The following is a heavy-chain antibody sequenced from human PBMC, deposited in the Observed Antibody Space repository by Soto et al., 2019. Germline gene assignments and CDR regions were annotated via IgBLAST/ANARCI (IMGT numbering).Heavy chain of an antibody. CDR2: ISAYNGNT. CDR1: GYTFTSYG. J-gene: IGHJ4*02. Sequence: ASVKVSCKASGYTFTSYGISWVRQAPAQGFEWMGWISAYNGNTNYAQKLQGRVIMTTDTSTSTAYMELRSLRSDDTAVYYCAREPHYDSSGYYPRDLDYWGQGTLVTVSS. V-gene: IGHV1-18*04. D-gene: IGHD3-22*01. CDR3: AREPHYDSSGYYPRDLDY.